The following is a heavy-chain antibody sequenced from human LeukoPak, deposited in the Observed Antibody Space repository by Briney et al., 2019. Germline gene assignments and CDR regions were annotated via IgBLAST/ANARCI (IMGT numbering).Heavy chain of an antibody. CDR2: ISYNGGST. D-gene: IGHD6-19*01. CDR3: AKEGLYSSGWHGLDY. Sequence: GGSLRLSCAASGFTFTNYAMHWVRQAPGKGLEYVSAISYNGGSTYYADSVKGRFTISRDNSKNTLYLQMNSLRAEDTAVYYCAKEGLYSSGWHGLDYWGQGTLVTVSS. J-gene: IGHJ4*02. CDR1: GFTFTNYA. V-gene: IGHV3-64*02.